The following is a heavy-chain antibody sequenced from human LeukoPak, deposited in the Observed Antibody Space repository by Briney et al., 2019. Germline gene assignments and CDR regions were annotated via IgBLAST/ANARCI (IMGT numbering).Heavy chain of an antibody. J-gene: IGHJ3*02. D-gene: IGHD1-26*01. V-gene: IGHV2-70*11. CDR2: IDWDDDK. CDR3: ARMRADGSYHDAFDI. CDR1: GFSLSTSGMC. Sequence: SGPTLVNPTQTLTLTCTFYGFSLSTSGMCVSWIRQPPGKALEYLARIDWDDDKYYSTSLKTRLTISKDTSKNQVVLTMTNMDPVDTATYYCARMRADGSYHDAFDIWGQGTMVTVSS.